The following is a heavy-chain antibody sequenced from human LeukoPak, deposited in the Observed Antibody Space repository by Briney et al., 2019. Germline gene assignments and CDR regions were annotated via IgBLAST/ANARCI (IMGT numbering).Heavy chain of an antibody. D-gene: IGHD6-19*01. CDR2: INHSRST. CDR1: GGSFSGYY. CDR3: ARGTPGIAVAGNYFDY. Sequence: SETLSLTCAVYGGSFSGYYWSWIRQPPGKGLEWIGEINHSRSTNYNPSLKSRVTISVDTSKNQFSLKLSSVTAADTAVYYCARGTPGIAVAGNYFDYWGQGTLVTVSS. V-gene: IGHV4-34*01. J-gene: IGHJ4*02.